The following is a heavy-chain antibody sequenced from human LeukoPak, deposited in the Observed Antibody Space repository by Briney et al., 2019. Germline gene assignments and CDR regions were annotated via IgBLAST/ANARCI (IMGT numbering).Heavy chain of an antibody. V-gene: IGHV3-23*01. D-gene: IGHD1-7*01. Sequence: GGSLRLSCGASGFTFRNYAMSWVRQAPGKGLEWVSSISGSGGSTYYADSGKGRFTISRDNSKNTLYLQMNSLRAEDTAVYYCAVSFYYYYMDVWGKGTSVTVSS. J-gene: IGHJ6*03. CDR2: ISGSGGST. CDR1: GFTFRNYA. CDR3: AVSFYYYYMDV.